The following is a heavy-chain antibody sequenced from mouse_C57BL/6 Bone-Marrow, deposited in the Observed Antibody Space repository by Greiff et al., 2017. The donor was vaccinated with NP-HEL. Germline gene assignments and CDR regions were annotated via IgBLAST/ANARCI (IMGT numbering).Heavy chain of an antibody. J-gene: IGHJ1*03. Sequence: QVQLQQSGPGLVQPSQSLSITCTVSGFSLTSYGVHWVRQSPGKGLEWLGVIWRGGSTDYNAAFISRLSISKDNSKSQVFFKMNSLQADDTAIYYCARNDGGYFDVWGTGTTVSVSS. D-gene: IGHD2-3*01. CDR2: IWRGGST. V-gene: IGHV2-2*01. CDR3: ARNDGGYFDV. CDR1: GFSLTSYG.